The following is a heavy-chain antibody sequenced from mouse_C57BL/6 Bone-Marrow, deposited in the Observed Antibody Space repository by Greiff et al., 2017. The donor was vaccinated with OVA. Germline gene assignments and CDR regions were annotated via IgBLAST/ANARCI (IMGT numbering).Heavy chain of an antibody. J-gene: IGHJ2*01. CDR1: GFSLTSYG. V-gene: IGHV2-9*01. CDR3: AKHKGIFITTVVADY. D-gene: IGHD1-1*01. Sequence: VKVVESGPGLVAPSQSLSITCTVSGFSLTSYGVDWVRQPPGKGLEWLGVIWGGGSTNYNSALMSRLSISKDNSKSQVFLKMNSLQTDDTAMYYCAKHKGIFITTVVADYWGQGTTLTVSS. CDR2: IWGGGST.